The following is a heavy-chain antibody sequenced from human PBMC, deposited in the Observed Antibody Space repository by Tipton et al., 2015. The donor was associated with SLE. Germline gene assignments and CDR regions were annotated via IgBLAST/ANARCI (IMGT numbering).Heavy chain of an antibody. CDR3: ARESYYAYWNGWGIDY. Sequence: LRLSCAVYGGSFNGYSWSWIRQPPGKGLEWIGEINDSGITDYKSSLKSRVTISLDTSKNQFSLKMTSVTAADTAVYYCARESYYAYWNGWGIDYWGQGFLVTVSS. D-gene: IGHD3/OR15-3a*01. V-gene: IGHV4-34*01. J-gene: IGHJ4*02. CDR1: GGSFNGYS. CDR2: INDSGIT.